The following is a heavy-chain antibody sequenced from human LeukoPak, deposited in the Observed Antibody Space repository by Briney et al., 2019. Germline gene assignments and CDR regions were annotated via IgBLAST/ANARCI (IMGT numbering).Heavy chain of an antibody. CDR2: IYYSGNT. Sequence: PSETLSLTCTVSACYISSRSYYWGWIRQPPGKGLEWIGSIYYSGNTYYNPSLKSRVTISVDTSRNQFSLRLSSVTAADTAVYHCVTEPDYGNQIDYWGQGTLVTVSS. V-gene: IGHV4-39*01. CDR3: VTEPDYGNQIDY. D-gene: IGHD4-17*01. CDR1: ACYISSRSYY. J-gene: IGHJ4*02.